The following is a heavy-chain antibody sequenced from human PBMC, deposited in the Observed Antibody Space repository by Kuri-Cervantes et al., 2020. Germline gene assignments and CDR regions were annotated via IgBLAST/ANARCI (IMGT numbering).Heavy chain of an antibody. CDR2: IYYSGST. D-gene: IGHD4-17*01. J-gene: IGHJ3*02. V-gene: IGHV4-59*01. Sequence: SETLSLTCTVSGCSISSYYWSWIRQPPGQGLEWIGYIYYSGSTNYNPSLESRVTISVDTSKNQFSLKLSSVTAADTAVYYCARFYGEDAFDIWGQGTMVTVSS. CDR1: GCSISSYY. CDR3: ARFYGEDAFDI.